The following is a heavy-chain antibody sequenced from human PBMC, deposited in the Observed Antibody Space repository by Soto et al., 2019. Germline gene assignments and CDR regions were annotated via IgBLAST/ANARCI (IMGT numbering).Heavy chain of an antibody. J-gene: IGHJ3*01. D-gene: IGHD1-26*01. CDR3: ASDRRDSVADRRSFDV. V-gene: IGHV1-18*01. CDR2: ISVYNGDT. Sequence: QVQLVQSGAEVMKPGASVRVSCKASGYSFTTYGISWVRQAPGQGLEYMGWISVYNGDTNYAQKLQGRVTMTTDTSTSTADMELRSLRSDDTAIYYCASDRRDSVADRRSFDVWGQGTMVTGSS. CDR1: GYSFTTYG.